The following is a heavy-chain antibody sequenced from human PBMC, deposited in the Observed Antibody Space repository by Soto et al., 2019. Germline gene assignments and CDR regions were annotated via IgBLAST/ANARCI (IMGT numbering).Heavy chain of an antibody. CDR3: ARHPSSGYHQFWSQGTLVTVSSGKNPVYYCARRVQANGVITQDNWLAP. CDR1: GGSISNSDGYY. CDR2: IYYSGNT. D-gene: IGHD3-10*01. Sequence: PSETLSLTCTVSGGSISNSDGYYWAWIRQPPGKGLLWIGSIYYSGNTYYHPSLKSRVTISVDTSKNQFSLRLSSVTAADTAVYYCARHPSSGYHQFWSQGTLVTVSSGKNPVYYCARRVQANGVITQDNWLAPWGQGTRVTVSS. V-gene: IGHV4-39*01. J-gene: IGHJ5*02.